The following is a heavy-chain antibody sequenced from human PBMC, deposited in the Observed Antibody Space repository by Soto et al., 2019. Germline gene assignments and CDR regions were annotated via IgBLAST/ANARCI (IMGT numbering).Heavy chain of an antibody. Sequence: PGKGREWLSYIGAGSSPTYYADSVKGRFTISRDNAQNSLFLQMSSLRDEDTAVYYCFFFTSRRRHTRFSPGSAFLLNRSSDL. J-gene: IGHJ2*01. D-gene: IGHD3-10*01. V-gene: IGHV3-48*02. CDR3: FFFTSRRRHTRFSPGSAFLLNRSSDL. CDR2: IGAGSSPT.